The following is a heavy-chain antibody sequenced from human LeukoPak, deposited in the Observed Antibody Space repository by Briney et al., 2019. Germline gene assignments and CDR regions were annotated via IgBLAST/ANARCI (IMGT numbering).Heavy chain of an antibody. CDR1: GFTFNAYN. CDR3: AREYILTAYYGDY. V-gene: IGHV1-2*02. Sequence: ASVKVSCKASGFTFNAYNIHWERQAPGQGLEWMGWINPKSGGANYAQKFQGRVTMTWDTSISTAYMELSRLRSDDTAVYYCAREYILTAYYGDYWGQGTLVTVSS. CDR2: INPKSGGA. D-gene: IGHD3-9*01. J-gene: IGHJ4*02.